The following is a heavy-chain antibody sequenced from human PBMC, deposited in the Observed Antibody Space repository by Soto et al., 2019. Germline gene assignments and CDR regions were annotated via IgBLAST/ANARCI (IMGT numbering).Heavy chain of an antibody. Sequence: QVQLVQSGAEVKKPGSSVKVSCKASGGTFSSYTISWVRQAPGQGLEWMGRIIPILGIANYAQKFQGRVTITAAKSTRTAYMELSSLRSEDTAVYYCARVVGTIGRWTYYYGMDVWGQGTTVTVSS. CDR3: ARVVGTIGRWTYYYGMDV. CDR1: GGTFSSYT. V-gene: IGHV1-69*02. D-gene: IGHD2-2*01. J-gene: IGHJ6*02. CDR2: IIPILGIA.